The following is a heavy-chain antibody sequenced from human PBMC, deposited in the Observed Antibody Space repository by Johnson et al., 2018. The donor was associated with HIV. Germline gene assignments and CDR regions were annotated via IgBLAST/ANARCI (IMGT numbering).Heavy chain of an antibody. CDR2: IYASGDT. CDR3: ARDLMVGPTRTGSFDI. J-gene: IGHJ3*02. Sequence: VQLVESGGDLVQPGGSLRLSCAASGFTVSNNYVSWVRQAPGKGLEWVSVIYASGDTYHAASVKGRFTISRDNSKNTVYLQMSSLRVEDTAIYHCARDLMVGPTRTGSFDIWGKGTMVTVSS. D-gene: IGHD1-26*01. CDR1: GFTVSNNY. V-gene: IGHV3-66*02.